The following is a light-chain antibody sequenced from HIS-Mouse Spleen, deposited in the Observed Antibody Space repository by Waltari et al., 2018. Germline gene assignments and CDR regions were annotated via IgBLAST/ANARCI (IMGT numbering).Light chain of an antibody. CDR3: QQYDNLPPMYT. CDR1: QGISSY. CDR2: AAS. Sequence: DIQLTQSPSFLSASVGDRVTITCRASQGISSYLAWYQQKPGKAPKLLIYAASTLQSGVPSRFSGSGSGTDFTFTISSLQPEDIATYYCQQYDNLPPMYTFGQGTKLEIK. V-gene: IGKV1-9*01. J-gene: IGKJ2*01.